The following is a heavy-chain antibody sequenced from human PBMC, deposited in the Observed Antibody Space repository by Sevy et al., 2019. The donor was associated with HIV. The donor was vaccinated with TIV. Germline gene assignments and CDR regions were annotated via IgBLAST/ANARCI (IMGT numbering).Heavy chain of an antibody. CDR3: ARGAAAGSFDS. J-gene: IGHJ4*02. Sequence: GGSLRLSCAASGFTFSSYWMHWVRQAPGKGLVWVSRVNSDGSSTSYADSLKGRFTISRDNAKNTLYLQMNSLRAEDTAVYYCARGAAAGSFDSWGQGTLVTVFS. D-gene: IGHD6-13*01. CDR2: VNSDGSST. CDR1: GFTFSSYW. V-gene: IGHV3-74*01.